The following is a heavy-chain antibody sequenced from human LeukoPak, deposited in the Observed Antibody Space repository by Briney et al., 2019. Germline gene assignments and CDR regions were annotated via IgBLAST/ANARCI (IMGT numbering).Heavy chain of an antibody. CDR1: GFAFSSYA. CDR2: ISGSGGST. J-gene: IGHJ5*02. CDR3: ARGDPHADL. Sequence: GGSLRLSCAASGFAFSSYAMTWVRQAPGKGLEWVSGISGSGGSTYYADSVKGRFTISRDNARTSLYLQMNSLRVEDTGVYYCARGDPHADLWGQGTLVTVSS. V-gene: IGHV3-23*01.